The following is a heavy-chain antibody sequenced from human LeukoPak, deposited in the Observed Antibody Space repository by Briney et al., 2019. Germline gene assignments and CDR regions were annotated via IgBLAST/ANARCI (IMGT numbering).Heavy chain of an antibody. J-gene: IGHJ4*02. V-gene: IGHV4-38-2*02. Sequence: SETLSLTCTVSGYSISSGYYWGWIRQPPGKGLEWIGSIYHSGSTYYNPSLKSRVTISVDTSKNQFSLKLSSVTAADTAVYYCARVYRGSGGYPLDYWGQGTLVTVSS. CDR2: IYHSGST. CDR3: ARVYRGSGGYPLDY. CDR1: GYSISSGYY. D-gene: IGHD3-10*01.